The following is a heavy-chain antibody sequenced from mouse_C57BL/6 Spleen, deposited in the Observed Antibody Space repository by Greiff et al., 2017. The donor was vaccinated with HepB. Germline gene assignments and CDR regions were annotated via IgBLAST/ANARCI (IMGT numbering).Heavy chain of an antibody. Sequence: EVQLVESGGGLVKPGGSLKLSCAASGFTFSSYAMSWVRQTPEKRLEWVATISDGGSYTYYPDNVKGRFTISRDNAKNNLYLQMSHLKSEDTAMYYCARDGGYYGWFAYWGQGTLVTVSA. CDR1: GFTFSSYA. V-gene: IGHV5-4*01. D-gene: IGHD2-3*01. CDR3: ARDGGYYGWFAY. J-gene: IGHJ3*01. CDR2: ISDGGSYT.